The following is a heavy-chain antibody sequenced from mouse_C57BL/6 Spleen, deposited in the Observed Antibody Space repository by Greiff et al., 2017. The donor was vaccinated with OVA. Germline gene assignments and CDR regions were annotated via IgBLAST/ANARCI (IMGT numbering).Heavy chain of an antibody. CDR1: GFNIKNTY. J-gene: IGHJ2*01. Sequence: VQLQQSVAELVRPGASVKLSCTASGFNIKNTYMPWVKQRPEQGLEWIGRIDPANGNTKYAPKFQGKATITADTSSNTAYLQLSSLTSEDTAIYYCARGTGTGYYLDYWGQGTTLTVSS. CDR2: IDPANGNT. D-gene: IGHD4-1*01. CDR3: ARGTGTGYYLDY. V-gene: IGHV14-3*01.